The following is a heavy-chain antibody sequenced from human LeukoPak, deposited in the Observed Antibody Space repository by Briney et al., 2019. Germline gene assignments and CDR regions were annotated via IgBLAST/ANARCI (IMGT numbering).Heavy chain of an antibody. CDR1: GGSFSGYY. CDR2: VNHSGST. CDR3: ASLRFLEWFFDY. Sequence: SETLSLTCAVYGGSFSGYYWSWIRQPPGKGLEWIGEVNHSGSTNYNPSLKSRVTISVDTSKNQFSLKLSSVTAADTAVYYCASLRFLEWFFDYWGQGTLVTVSS. V-gene: IGHV4-34*01. J-gene: IGHJ4*02. D-gene: IGHD3-3*01.